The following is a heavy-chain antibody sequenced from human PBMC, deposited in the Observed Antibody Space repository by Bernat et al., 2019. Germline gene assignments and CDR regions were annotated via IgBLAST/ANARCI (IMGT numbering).Heavy chain of an antibody. J-gene: IGHJ3*01. D-gene: IGHD3-10*01. CDR2: IFSNDEK. CDR1: GFSLSNARMG. Sequence: QVTLKESGPVLVKPTETLTLTCTVSGFSLSNARMGVSWIRQPPGKALEWLAHIFSNDEKSYSTSLKSRLTISKDTSKSQVVLTMTNMDPVDTATYYCARINMVQGERGNDYWGQGPMVTVSS. V-gene: IGHV2-26*01. CDR3: ARINMVQGERGNDY.